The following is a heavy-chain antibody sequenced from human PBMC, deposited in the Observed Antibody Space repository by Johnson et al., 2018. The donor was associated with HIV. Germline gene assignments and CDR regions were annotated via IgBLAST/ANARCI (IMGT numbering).Heavy chain of an antibody. V-gene: IGHV3-30*02. CDR3: ATSQLALPPGVFDI. CDR1: GFTFSGYG. CDR2: FWYDGSKN. Sequence: VLLVESGGGVVQPGGSLRPTCAASGFTFSGYGIPWVRQAPGRGRGWVAVFWYDGSKNYSAESVKGRFTISRDNSKNTLYLQMNSLRAEDTAVYYCATSQLALPPGVFDIWGQGTMVTVSS. D-gene: IGHD6-6*01. J-gene: IGHJ3*02.